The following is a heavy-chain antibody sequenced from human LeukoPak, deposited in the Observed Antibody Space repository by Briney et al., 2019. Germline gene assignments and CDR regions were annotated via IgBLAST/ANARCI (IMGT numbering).Heavy chain of an antibody. J-gene: IGHJ6*03. CDR3: ARPYYDSSGWDYMDV. CDR1: GFTFSSYW. Sequence: GGSLRLSCAASGFTFSSYWMSWVRQAPGKGLEWVANIKQDGSEKYYVDSVKGRFTISRDNAKNSLYLQMNSLRAEDTAVYYCARPYYDSSGWDYMDVWGKGTTVTISS. V-gene: IGHV3-7*01. CDR2: IKQDGSEK. D-gene: IGHD3-22*01.